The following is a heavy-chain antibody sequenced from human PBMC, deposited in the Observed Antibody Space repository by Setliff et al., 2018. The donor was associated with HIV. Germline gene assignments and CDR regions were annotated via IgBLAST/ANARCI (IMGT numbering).Heavy chain of an antibody. CDR2: ISSSGSIT. Sequence: GSLRLSCAASGFTVSSNYMNWVRQAPGKGLEWVSYISSSGSITYYADSVKGRFTISRDNAKNSLYLQMNSLRAEDTAVYYCARAVQLGYFDYWGQGTLVTVSS. D-gene: IGHD6-6*01. J-gene: IGHJ4*02. CDR3: ARAVQLGYFDY. CDR1: GFTVSSNY. V-gene: IGHV3-11*04.